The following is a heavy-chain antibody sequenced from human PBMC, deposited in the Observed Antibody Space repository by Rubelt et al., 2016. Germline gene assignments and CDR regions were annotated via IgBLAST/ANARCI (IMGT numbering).Heavy chain of an antibody. D-gene: IGHD3-22*01. CDR3: ASGYDSSGYYYPDRKENWFDP. J-gene: IGHJ5*02. CDR2: IYYSGST. V-gene: IGHV4-39*01. Sequence: QLQLQESGPGLVKPSETLSLTCPVSGGSISSSSYYWGWIRQPPGKGLEWIGSIYYSGSTYYNPSLKSRGTISVDTSKNQFSLKLSSVTAADTAVYYCASGYDSSGYYYPDRKENWFDPWGQGTLVTVSS. CDR1: GGSISSSSYY.